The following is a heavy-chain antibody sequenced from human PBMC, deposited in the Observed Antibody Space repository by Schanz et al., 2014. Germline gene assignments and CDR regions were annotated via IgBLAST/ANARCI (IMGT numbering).Heavy chain of an antibody. CDR1: GFTFSSYS. J-gene: IGHJ4*02. CDR2: SSYDVSIK. D-gene: IGHD3-16*01. V-gene: IGHV3-30*03. Sequence: VRLVESGGGLVKPGGSLRLSCAASGFTFSSYSMSWVRQAPGKGLGWVALSSYDVSIKDYSDSVKGRFTISRDNSKNTLSLQMNSLRVEDTAVYYCARDLAFGGVYDRHSDSWGQGTLVTVSS. CDR3: ARDLAFGGVYDRHSDS.